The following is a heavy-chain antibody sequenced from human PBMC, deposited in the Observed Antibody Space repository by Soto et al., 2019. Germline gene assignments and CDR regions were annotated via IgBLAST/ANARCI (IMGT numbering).Heavy chain of an antibody. Sequence: PSETLSLTCTVSGGSISSYYWSWIRQPPGKGLEWIGYIYYSGSTNYNPSLKSRVTMSVDTSKNQFSLKLSSVTAADTAVYYCARELTTPNYYYFYMDVWGKGTTVTVSS. J-gene: IGHJ6*03. D-gene: IGHD4-4*01. CDR1: GGSISSYY. CDR2: IYYSGST. V-gene: IGHV4-59*01. CDR3: ARELTTPNYYYFYMDV.